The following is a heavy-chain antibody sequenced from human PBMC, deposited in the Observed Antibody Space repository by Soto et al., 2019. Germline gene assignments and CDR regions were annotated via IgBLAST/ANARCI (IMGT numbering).Heavy chain of an antibody. CDR2: IIPIFGTA. CDR3: AREAWFPRKNYFDY. D-gene: IGHD3-10*01. CDR1: GGTFSSYA. V-gene: IGHV1-69*05. Sequence: GASVKVSCKASGGTFSSYAISWVRQAPGQGLEWMGGIIPIFGTANYAQKFQGRFTISRDNSKNTLYLQMNSLRAEDTAVYYCAREAWFPRKNYFDYWGQGTLVTVSS. J-gene: IGHJ4*02.